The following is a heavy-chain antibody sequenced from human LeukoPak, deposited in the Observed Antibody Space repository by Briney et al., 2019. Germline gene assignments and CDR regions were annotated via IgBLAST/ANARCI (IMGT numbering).Heavy chain of an antibody. J-gene: IGHJ6*03. CDR1: GGSISSGSYY. Sequence: SQTLSLTCTVSGGSISSGSYYWSWIRQPAGKGLEWIGRIYTSGSTNYNPSLKSRVTISVDTSKNQCSLKLSSVTAADTAVYYCARVTIAAAGYYYMDVWGKGTAVTVSS. CDR3: ARVTIAAAGYYYMDV. CDR2: IYTSGST. V-gene: IGHV4-61*02. D-gene: IGHD6-13*01.